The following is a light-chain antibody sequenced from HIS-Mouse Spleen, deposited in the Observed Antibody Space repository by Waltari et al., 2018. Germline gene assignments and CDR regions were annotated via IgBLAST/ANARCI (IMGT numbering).Light chain of an antibody. CDR3: YSTDSSGNHRV. CDR2: EDS. Sequence: SCELTQPPSVSVSPGQTARITCPGDALPNNFAYWYQQKSGQAPVLVIYEDSKRPSGIPERFSGSSSGTMATLTISGAQVEDEADYYCYSTDSSGNHRVFGGGTKLTVL. CDR1: ALPNNF. J-gene: IGLJ2*01. V-gene: IGLV3-10*01.